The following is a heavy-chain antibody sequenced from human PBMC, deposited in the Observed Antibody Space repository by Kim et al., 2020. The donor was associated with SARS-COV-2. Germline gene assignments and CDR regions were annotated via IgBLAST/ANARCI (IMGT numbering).Heavy chain of an antibody. D-gene: IGHD1-26*01. CDR2: ITPIDDDT. V-gene: IGHV1-46*01. Sequence: ASVKVSCKASGYTFIRNKMHWVRPAPGQGLEWMGIITPIDDDTKYAQKFQGRLTMTRDMSTGTVYMDLSSLRSEDTAIYYCARDGTKWDLDYWGQGTLVTVSS. J-gene: IGHJ4*02. CDR3: ARDGTKWDLDY. CDR1: GYTFIRNK.